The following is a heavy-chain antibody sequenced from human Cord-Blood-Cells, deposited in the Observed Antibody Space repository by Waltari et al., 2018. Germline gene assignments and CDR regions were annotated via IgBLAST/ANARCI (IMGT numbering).Heavy chain of an antibody. D-gene: IGHD1-7*01. CDR2: FEPEDGET. J-gene: IGHJ3*02. V-gene: IGHV1-24*01. CDR3: ATALTGTTHDAVDS. CDR1: GYTLTELS. Sequence: QVQLVQSGAEVKKPGASVKVSCKVSGYTLTELSMHWVRQAPGKGLEWMGGFEPEDGETIYEQKFQGRVTMTEDTSTDTAYMELSSLRSEDTAVYYCATALTGTTHDAVDSWGQGTMVTVSS.